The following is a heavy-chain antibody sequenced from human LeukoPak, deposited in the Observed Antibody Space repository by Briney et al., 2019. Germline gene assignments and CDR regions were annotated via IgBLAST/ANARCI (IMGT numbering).Heavy chain of an antibody. Sequence: PGGSLRLSCAASGFTFSSYAMHWVRQAPGKGLEYVSAISSNGGSTYYANSVKGRFTISRDNSKNTLYLQMGSLRAEDMAVYYCARARPPISYDFWSGYSDYWGQGTLVTVSS. J-gene: IGHJ4*02. D-gene: IGHD3-3*01. CDR3: ARARPPISYDFWSGYSDY. CDR1: GFTFSSYA. V-gene: IGHV3-64*01. CDR2: ISSNGGST.